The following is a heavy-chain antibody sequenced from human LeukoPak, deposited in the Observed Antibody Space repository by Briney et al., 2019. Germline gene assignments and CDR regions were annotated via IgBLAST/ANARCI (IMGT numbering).Heavy chain of an antibody. CDR3: AKDLHYDILTGTDY. J-gene: IGHJ4*02. CDR2: ISYDGSNK. CDR1: GFTFSSYG. Sequence: GGSLRLSCAASGFTFSSYGMHWVRQAPGKGLEWVAVISYDGSNKYYADSVKGRFTISRDNSKNTLYLQMNSLRAEDTAVHYCAKDLHYDILTGTDYWGQGTLVTVSS. V-gene: IGHV3-30*18. D-gene: IGHD3-9*01.